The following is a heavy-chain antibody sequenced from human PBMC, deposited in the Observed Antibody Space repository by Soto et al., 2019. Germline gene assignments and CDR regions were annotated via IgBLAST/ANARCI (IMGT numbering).Heavy chain of an antibody. J-gene: IGHJ4*02. D-gene: IGHD3-9*01. CDR2: IYYSGST. Sequence: SETLSLTCTVSGGSISSGGYYWSWIRQHPGKGLEWIGYIYYSGSTYYNPSLKSRVTISVDTSKNQFSLKLSSVTAADTAVYYCARGSDWSPCDYWGQGTLVTVSS. CDR3: ARGSDWSPCDY. CDR1: GGSISSGGYY. V-gene: IGHV4-31*03.